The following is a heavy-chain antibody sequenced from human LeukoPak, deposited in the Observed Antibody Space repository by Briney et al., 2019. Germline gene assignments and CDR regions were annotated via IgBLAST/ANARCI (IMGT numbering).Heavy chain of an antibody. Sequence: SVKVSCKASGGTFSSYAISWVRQAPGQGLEWMGGIIPIFGTANYAQKFQGRVTITADESTSTAYMELSSLRSEDTAVYYCARAGDSSSSYYYYYMDVWGKGTTVTVSS. D-gene: IGHD6-6*01. J-gene: IGHJ6*03. CDR1: GGTFSSYA. CDR3: ARAGDSSSSYYYYYMDV. V-gene: IGHV1-69*13. CDR2: IIPIFGTA.